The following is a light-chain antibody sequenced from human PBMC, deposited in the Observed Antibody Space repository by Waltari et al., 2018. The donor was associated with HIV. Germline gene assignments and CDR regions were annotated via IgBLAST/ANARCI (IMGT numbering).Light chain of an antibody. V-gene: IGKV3-15*01. CDR1: QSVSSN. CDR2: SNN. J-gene: IGKJ4*01. CDR3: AAWDDSLNAVV. Sequence: EIVMTQSPATLSVSPGERATLSCRTSQSVSSNLAWYQQKPGQAPRLLIYSNNQRPSGVPDRFSGSKSGTSASLAITGLQSEDDTDYYCAAWDDSLNAVVFGGGTK.